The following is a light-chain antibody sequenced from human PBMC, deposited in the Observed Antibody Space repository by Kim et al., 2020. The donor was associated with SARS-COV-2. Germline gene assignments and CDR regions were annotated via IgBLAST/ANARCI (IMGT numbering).Light chain of an antibody. J-gene: IGKJ4*01. Sequence: EIVLTQSPATLSLSPGEKATLSCRASESVSDYLAWYQQKPGQAPRLLIRDASYRATGIAARFSASGSGTDFTLTISSLEAEDFAVYYCQQRSNWPLTFGGGPRWIS. CDR1: ESVSDY. CDR2: DAS. CDR3: QQRSNWPLT. V-gene: IGKV3-11*01.